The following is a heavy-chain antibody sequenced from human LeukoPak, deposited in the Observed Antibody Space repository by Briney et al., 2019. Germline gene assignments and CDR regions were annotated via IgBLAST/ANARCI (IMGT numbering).Heavy chain of an antibody. D-gene: IGHD3-16*02. V-gene: IGHV3-21*04. CDR1: GFTFSSYS. CDR3: AKEAAWANYRCYFDS. Sequence: GGSLRLSCAASGFTFSSYSMNWVRQAPGKGLEWVSSISSSSSYIYYADSVKGRFTISRDNAKNSLYLQMNSLRAEDTALYYCAKEAAWANYRCYFDSWGQGTLVTVSS. J-gene: IGHJ4*02. CDR2: ISSSSSYI.